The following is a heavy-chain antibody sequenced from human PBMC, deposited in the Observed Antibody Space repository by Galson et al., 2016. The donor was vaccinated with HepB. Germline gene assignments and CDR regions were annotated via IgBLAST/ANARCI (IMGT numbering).Heavy chain of an antibody. V-gene: IGHV1-46*01. CDR1: GYTFTSYG. CDR3: TRERGSHGFDY. Sequence: SVKVSCKASGYTFTSYGITWVRQAPGQGLEWMGIINPIAGTTTHEQRFQGRLTLTRDTSTSTVYMDLSSLTSEDTAVYYCTRERGSHGFDYWGQGTLVTVSS. CDR2: INPIAGTT. J-gene: IGHJ4*02. D-gene: IGHD3-16*01.